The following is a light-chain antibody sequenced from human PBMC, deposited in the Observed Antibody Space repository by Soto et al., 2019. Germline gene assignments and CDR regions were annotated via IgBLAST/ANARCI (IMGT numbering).Light chain of an antibody. J-gene: IGKJ5*01. CDR3: QQRNTWPIT. CDR2: DAS. Sequence: EIVLTQSPATLSVSPGKRATLSCRASQSVSSYLAWYQQKPGQAPRLLIYDASNRATGIPARFSGSGSGTDFTLTISSLEAEDFGIYYCQQRNTWPITFGQGTRLEIK. CDR1: QSVSSY. V-gene: IGKV3-11*01.